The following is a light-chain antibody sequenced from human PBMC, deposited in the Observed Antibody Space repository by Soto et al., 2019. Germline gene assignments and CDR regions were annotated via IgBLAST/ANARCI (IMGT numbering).Light chain of an antibody. CDR3: QQGNSYPLT. V-gene: IGKV1-12*01. Sequence: DIHMTQSPSSVSASVGDRVTITCRASQTVRSWLAWYQQKPGETPRVLIYEASYLESGVPSRFTASGSGTDFSLTINGLQSEDFATYYCQQGNSYPLTFGGGTKVEV. CDR2: EAS. CDR1: QTVRSW. J-gene: IGKJ4*01.